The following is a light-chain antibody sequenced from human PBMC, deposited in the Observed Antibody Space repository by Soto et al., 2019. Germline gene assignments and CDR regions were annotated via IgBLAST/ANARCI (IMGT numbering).Light chain of an antibody. Sequence: DIQMTQSPSSLSASVGDRVTMTCRASQSISTYLNWYQQKPGKAPNLLIYAASSLQSGVPSRFSGSGSCTDFTLTISSLQPEDCATYYCQQTYSIPITFGPGTIVDS. CDR1: QSISTY. CDR2: AAS. J-gene: IGKJ3*01. V-gene: IGKV1-39*01. CDR3: QQTYSIPIT.